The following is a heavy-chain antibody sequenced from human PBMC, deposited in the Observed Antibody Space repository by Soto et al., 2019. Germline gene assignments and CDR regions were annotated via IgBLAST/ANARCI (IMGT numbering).Heavy chain of an antibody. V-gene: IGHV3-33*01. J-gene: IGHJ4*02. Sequence: GGSLRLSCAASGFTFSNYGMHWVRQAPGKGLEWVGIIWYDGSNKYYADSVKGRFTISRDNSKNTLYLQMNSLRAEDTAVYYCARDMAKDPDYWGQGTLVTVSS. CDR2: IWYDGSNK. CDR1: GFTFSNYG. D-gene: IGHD3-10*01. CDR3: ARDMAKDPDY.